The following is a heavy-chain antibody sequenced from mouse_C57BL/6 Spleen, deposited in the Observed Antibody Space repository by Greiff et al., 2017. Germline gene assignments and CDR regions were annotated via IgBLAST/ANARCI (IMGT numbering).Heavy chain of an antibody. V-gene: IGHV1-18*01. CDR3: ARPGSSSYYFDY. D-gene: IGHD1-1*01. CDR2: INPNNGGT. J-gene: IGHJ2*01. CDR1: GYTFTDYN. Sequence: EVKLVESGPELVKPGASVKIPCKASGYTFTDYNMDWVKQSHGKSLEWIGDINPNNGGTIYNQKFKGKATLTVDKSSSTAYMELRSLTSEDTAVYYCARPGSSSYYFDYWGQGTTLTVSS.